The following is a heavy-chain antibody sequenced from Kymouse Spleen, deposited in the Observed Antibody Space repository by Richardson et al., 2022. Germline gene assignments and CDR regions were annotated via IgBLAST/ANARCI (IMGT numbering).Heavy chain of an antibody. CDR2: IYYSGST. Sequence: QVQLQESGPGLVKPSQTLSLTCTVSGGSISSGGYYWSWIRQHPGKGLEWIGYIYYSGSTYYNPSLKSRVTISVDTSKNQFSLKLSSVTAADTAVYYCAREKYYDILTGYYAFDIWGQGTMVTVSS. CDR3: AREKYYDILTGYYAFDI. CDR1: GGSISSGGYY. D-gene: IGHD3-9*01. V-gene: IGHV4-31*03. J-gene: IGHJ3*02.